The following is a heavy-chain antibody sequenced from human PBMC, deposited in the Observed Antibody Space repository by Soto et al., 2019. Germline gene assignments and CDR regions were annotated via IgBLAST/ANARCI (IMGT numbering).Heavy chain of an antibody. CDR3: ARLYGYYGSGSYYTTTYYYYYYGMDV. CDR1: GYSFTSYW. D-gene: IGHD3-10*01. J-gene: IGHJ6*02. V-gene: IGHV5-51*01. CDR2: IYPGDSDT. Sequence: GESLKISCKGSGYSFTSYWIGWVRQMPGKGLEWMGIIYPGDSDTRYSPSFQGQVTISADKSISTAYLQWSSLKASDTAMYYCARLYGYYGSGSYYTTTYYYYYYGMDVWGQGTTVTVSS.